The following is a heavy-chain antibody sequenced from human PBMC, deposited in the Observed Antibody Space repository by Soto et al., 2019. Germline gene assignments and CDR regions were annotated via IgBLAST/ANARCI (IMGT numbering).Heavy chain of an antibody. Sequence: AGGSLRLSCAASGFTFSSYSMNWVRQAPGKGLEWVSSISSSSSYIYYADSVKGRFTISRDNAKNSLYLQMNSLRAEDTAVYYCARTLIAVAGSEYFQHWGQGTLVTVSS. CDR1: GFTFSSYS. D-gene: IGHD6-19*01. V-gene: IGHV3-21*01. CDR3: ARTLIAVAGSEYFQH. CDR2: ISSSSSYI. J-gene: IGHJ1*01.